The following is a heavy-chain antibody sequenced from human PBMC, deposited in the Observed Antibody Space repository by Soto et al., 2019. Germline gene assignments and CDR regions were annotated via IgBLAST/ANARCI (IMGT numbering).Heavy chain of an antibody. D-gene: IGHD1-1*01. V-gene: IGHV1-69*12. Sequence: QVQLVQSGAEMKEPGSSVKVSCKTSGGTVSSSAISWLRQAPGQGLEWMGGIIPLFRTPDYAQKFQGRVTIAAEESTSTAYMELSSLRSEDTAVYYCARDNDRVQLGGNYYYILDVWGQGTTITVSS. CDR1: GGTVSSSA. CDR3: ARDNDRVQLGGNYYYILDV. CDR2: IIPLFRTP. J-gene: IGHJ6*02.